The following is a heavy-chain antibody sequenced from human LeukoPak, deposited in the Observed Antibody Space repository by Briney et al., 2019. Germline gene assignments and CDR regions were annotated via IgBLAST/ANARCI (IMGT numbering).Heavy chain of an antibody. V-gene: IGHV1-18*01. CDR1: GYTFTSYG. D-gene: IGHD3-22*01. Sequence: GASVKVSCKASGYTFTSYGISWVRQAPGQGLEWMGWISAYNGNTNYAQKLQGRVTMTTDTSTSTAYMELRSLRSDDTAVYYCAREGAQVDYDSSDYYYRGFDYWGQGTLVTVSS. CDR3: AREGAQVDYDSSDYYYRGFDY. CDR2: ISAYNGNT. J-gene: IGHJ4*02.